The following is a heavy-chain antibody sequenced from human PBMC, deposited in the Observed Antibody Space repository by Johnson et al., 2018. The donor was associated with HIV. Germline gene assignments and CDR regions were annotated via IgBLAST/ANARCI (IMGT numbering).Heavy chain of an antibody. Sequence: VQLVESGGGLVQPGGSLRLSCAASGFTFSSYWMSWVRQAPGKGLEWVANIKRDGSETYYGDSVKGRFTISRDNAKNSLYLQMNSLRVEDTAMYYCVRECGHWGDAFGCWGRGTMVTVSS. CDR2: IKRDGSET. CDR1: GFTFSSYW. J-gene: IGHJ3*01. V-gene: IGHV3-7*05. D-gene: IGHD7-27*01. CDR3: VRECGHWGDAFGC.